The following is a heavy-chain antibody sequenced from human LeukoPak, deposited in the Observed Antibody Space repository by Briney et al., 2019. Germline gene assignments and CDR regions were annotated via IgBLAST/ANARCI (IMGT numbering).Heavy chain of an antibody. V-gene: IGHV4-39*07. CDR3: AKGAGPPWFDP. Sequence: SETLSLTCTVSGGSISSSNYYWGWIRQPPGKGLEWIGSIHYSGRTYYKPSLKSRVTISIDTSRNQFSMNLNSVTAADTAVYYCAKGAGPPWFDPWGQGTLVTVSS. CDR2: IHYSGRT. CDR1: GGSISSSNYY. D-gene: IGHD6-19*01. J-gene: IGHJ5*02.